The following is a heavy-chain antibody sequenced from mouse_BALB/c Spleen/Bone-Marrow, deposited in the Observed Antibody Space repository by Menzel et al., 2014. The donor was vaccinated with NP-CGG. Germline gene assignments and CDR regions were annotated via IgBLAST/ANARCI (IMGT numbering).Heavy chain of an antibody. D-gene: IGHD4-1*01. CDR3: TRFGTLGAMDY. Sequence: VQLQQSGAELVRPGASVKLSCKASGYTFTSYWINWVKQRPGQGLEWIGNIYPSDSYTNYNQKFKDKATLTVDKSSSTACMQLSSPTSEDSAVYYCTRFGTLGAMDYWGQGTSVTVSS. V-gene: IGHV1-69*02. CDR2: IYPSDSYT. J-gene: IGHJ4*01. CDR1: GYTFTSYW.